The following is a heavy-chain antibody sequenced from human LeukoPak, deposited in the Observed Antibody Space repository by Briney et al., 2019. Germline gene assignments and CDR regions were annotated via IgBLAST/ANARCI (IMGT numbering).Heavy chain of an antibody. CDR1: GFTFSSYS. V-gene: IGHV3-48*01. CDR2: ITSSSSTI. CDR3: AKDIVGGGDDY. D-gene: IGHD2-21*02. J-gene: IGHJ4*02. Sequence: GGSLRLSCAASGFTFSSYSMNWVRQAPGKGLEWVSYITSSSSTIYYADSVKGRFTISRDNAKNSLYLQMSSLRAEDTAVYYCAKDIVGGGDDYWGQGTLVIVSS.